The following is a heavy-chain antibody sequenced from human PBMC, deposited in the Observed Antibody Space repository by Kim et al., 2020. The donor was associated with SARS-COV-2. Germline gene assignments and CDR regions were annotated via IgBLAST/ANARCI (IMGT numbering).Heavy chain of an antibody. CDR1: GYTFTSYG. CDR2: ISAYNGNT. J-gene: IGHJ6*02. CDR3: ARDPGLQYYYGMDV. V-gene: IGHV1-18*01. D-gene: IGHD4-4*01. Sequence: ASVKVSCKASGYTFTSYGISWVRQAPGQGLEWMGWISAYNGNTNYAQKLQGRVTMTTDTSTSTAYMELRSLRSDDTAVYYCARDPGLQYYYGMDVWGQGTTVTVSS.